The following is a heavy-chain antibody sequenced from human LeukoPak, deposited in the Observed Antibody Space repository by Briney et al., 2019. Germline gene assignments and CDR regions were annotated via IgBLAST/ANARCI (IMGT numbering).Heavy chain of an antibody. D-gene: IGHD2-2*02. Sequence: GGSLRLSCAASGFTFSSYEMNWVRQAPGKGLEWVSYISSSGSTIYYADSVKGRFTISRDNAKNSLYLQMNSLRAEDTAVYYCARSPLRRGYCSSTSCNNYNYYGMDVWGKGTTVTVSS. CDR3: ARSPLRRGYCSSTSCNNYNYYGMDV. J-gene: IGHJ6*04. CDR1: GFTFSSYE. V-gene: IGHV3-48*03. CDR2: ISSSGSTI.